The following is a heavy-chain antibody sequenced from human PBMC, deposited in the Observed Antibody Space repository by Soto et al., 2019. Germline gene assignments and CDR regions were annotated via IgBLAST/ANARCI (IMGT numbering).Heavy chain of an antibody. Sequence: ASVKVSCKVSGYTLTELSMHWVRQAPGKGLEWMGGFDPEDGETIYAQKFQGRITITEDTSTDTAYMELSSLRSEETAVYYCATDSEGIFDYWGQRTLVPVSS. J-gene: IGHJ4*02. V-gene: IGHV1-24*01. CDR2: FDPEDGET. CDR1: GYTLTELS. CDR3: ATDSEGIFDY.